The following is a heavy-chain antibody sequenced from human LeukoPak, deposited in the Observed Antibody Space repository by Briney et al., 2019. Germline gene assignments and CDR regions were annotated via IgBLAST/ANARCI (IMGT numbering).Heavy chain of an antibody. D-gene: IGHD3-16*01. V-gene: IGHV4-34*01. CDR1: GGSFSGYY. J-gene: IGHJ4*02. CDR3: ARTGHVRPYRMVIMILYYFDY. CDR2: INHSGST. Sequence: SETLSLTCAVYGGSFSGYYWSWIRQPPGKGLEWIGEINHSGSTNYNPSLKSRVTISVDTSKNQFSLKLSSVTAADTAVYYCARTGHVRPYRMVIMILYYFDYWGQGTLVTVSS.